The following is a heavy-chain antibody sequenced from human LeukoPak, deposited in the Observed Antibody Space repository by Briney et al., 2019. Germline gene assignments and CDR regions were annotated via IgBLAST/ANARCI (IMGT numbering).Heavy chain of an antibody. Sequence: PSETLSLTCTVSGGSISSGSYYWNWIRQPAGKGLEWIGYIYYSGSTNYNPSLKSRVTISVDTSKNQFSLKLSSVTAADTAVYYCARGYSYGSSFDYWGQGTLVTVSS. CDR1: GGSISSGSYY. D-gene: IGHD5-18*01. V-gene: IGHV4-61*10. CDR3: ARGYSYGSSFDY. CDR2: IYYSGST. J-gene: IGHJ4*02.